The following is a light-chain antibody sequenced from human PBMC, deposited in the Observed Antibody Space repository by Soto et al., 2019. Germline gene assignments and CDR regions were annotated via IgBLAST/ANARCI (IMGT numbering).Light chain of an antibody. CDR1: SGDVGDYRF. J-gene: IGLJ2*01. Sequence: QSALTQPASVSASPGQSITISCTGTSGDVGDYRFVSWYQQHPDQAPKFLIYEVSRRPSGVSNRFSGSKSGNTASLTISGLQPADEADYYCSSYTSTTTHVVFGGGTKVTVL. CDR2: EVS. CDR3: SSYTSTTTHVV. V-gene: IGLV2-14*01.